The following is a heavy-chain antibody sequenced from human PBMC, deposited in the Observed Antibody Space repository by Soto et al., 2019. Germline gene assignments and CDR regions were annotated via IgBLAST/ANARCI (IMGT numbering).Heavy chain of an antibody. V-gene: IGHV3-11*01. CDR1: GFTFSDYY. CDR2: ISSSGSTI. Sequence: PGGSLRLSCAASGFTFSDYYMSWIRQAPGKGLEWVSYISSSGSTIYYADSVKGRFTISRDNAKNSLYLQMNSLRAEDTAVYYCAKGRYCSGGSCYSHYYYGMDVWGQGTTVTVSS. CDR3: AKGRYCSGGSCYSHYYYGMDV. J-gene: IGHJ6*02. D-gene: IGHD2-15*01.